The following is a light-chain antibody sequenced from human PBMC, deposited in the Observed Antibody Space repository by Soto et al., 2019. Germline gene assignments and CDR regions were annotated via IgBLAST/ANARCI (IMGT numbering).Light chain of an antibody. CDR1: QSLVDSDGNTY. CDR2: KVS. V-gene: IGKV2-30*01. J-gene: IGKJ1*01. Sequence: DVVVTQSPLALPVTLGQPASISCRSTQSLVDSDGNTYLTWLQQRPGQSPRRLIYKVSNRDSGVPERFSGSGSGTDFTLKISGVEAEDVGVYYCLQGTPWPLTLGQGTQVEIK. CDR3: LQGTPWPLT.